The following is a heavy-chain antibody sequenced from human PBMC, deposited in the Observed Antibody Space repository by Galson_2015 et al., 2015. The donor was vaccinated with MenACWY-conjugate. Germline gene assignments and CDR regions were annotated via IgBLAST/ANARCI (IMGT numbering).Heavy chain of an antibody. V-gene: IGHV4-59*01. D-gene: IGHD1-26*01. CDR1: GVSITSYY. J-gene: IGHJ3*02. Sequence: ETLSLTCTVSGVSITSYYWNWLRQPPGKGLEWIGYVHHTGSTSYKPSLMSRVTMSVDTSNSHFSLKLSSVTAADTAVYYCARWEASLNAFDIWGRGTMVTVSS. CDR3: ARWEASLNAFDI. CDR2: VHHTGST.